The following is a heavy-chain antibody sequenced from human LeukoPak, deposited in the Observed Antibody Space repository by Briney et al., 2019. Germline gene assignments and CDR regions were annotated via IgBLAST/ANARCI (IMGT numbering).Heavy chain of an antibody. CDR2: FNPEDGEG. CDR1: GYTFTELS. J-gene: IGHJ5*02. D-gene: IGHD2-2*01. CDR3: AISVAPAANQDNWFDP. Sequence: ASVKVSCKVSGYTFTELSMHWVRQAPGQVLEWMGGFNPEDGEGIYAQKFKGRVTITEDKSTDTAYKELSSLRSEDTAVYYCAISVAPAANQDNWFDPWGQGTLVTGSS. V-gene: IGHV1-24*01.